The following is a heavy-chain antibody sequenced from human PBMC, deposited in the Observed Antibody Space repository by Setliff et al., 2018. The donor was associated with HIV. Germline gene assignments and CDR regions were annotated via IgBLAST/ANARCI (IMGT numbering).Heavy chain of an antibody. J-gene: IGHJ4*02. CDR3: ARVYCSIASCYDEYYFDY. Sequence: ASVKVSCKSSGYSFGDYYIHWVRQAPGQGLGWMGVINPAGGNSHYAQKFQGRVTVTRDASTSTVYMDLSSLRSDDTAVYFCARVYCSIASCYDEYYFDYWGQGTLVTVSS. CDR1: GYSFGDYY. CDR2: INPAGGNS. V-gene: IGHV1-46*01. D-gene: IGHD2-2*01.